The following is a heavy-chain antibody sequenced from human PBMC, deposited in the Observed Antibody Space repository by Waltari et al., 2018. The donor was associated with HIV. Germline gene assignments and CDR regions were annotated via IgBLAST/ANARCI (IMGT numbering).Heavy chain of an antibody. CDR1: GFTFDDYA. D-gene: IGHD6-19*01. CDR2: ITWNSGSI. J-gene: IGHJ4*02. Sequence: EVQLVESGGGLVQPGRSLRLSCAASGFTFDDYAMHWVRQAPGKGLEWVSSITWNSGSIAYADSVKGRFTISRDNAKNSLYLQMNSLRAEDTAVYYCARVGYSSGFDYWGQGTLVTVSS. CDR3: ARVGYSSGFDY. V-gene: IGHV3-9*01.